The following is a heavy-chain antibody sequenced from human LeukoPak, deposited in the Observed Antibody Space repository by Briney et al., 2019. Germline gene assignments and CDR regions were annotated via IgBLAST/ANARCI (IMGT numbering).Heavy chain of an antibody. CDR1: GGSITSHY. V-gene: IGHV4-59*11. CDR2: IYYSGST. CDR3: ASSYYYYYYMDV. Sequence: SETLSLTCAVSGGSITSHYWSWVREPPGKGLEWIVYIYYSGSTNYNPSLKSRVTISVDTSKNQFSLKLSSVTAADTAVYYCASSYYYYYYMDVWGKGTTVTVSS. J-gene: IGHJ6*03.